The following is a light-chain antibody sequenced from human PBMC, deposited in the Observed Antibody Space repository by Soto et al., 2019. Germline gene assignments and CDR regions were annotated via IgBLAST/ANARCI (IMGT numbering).Light chain of an antibody. J-gene: IGKJ1*01. V-gene: IGKV3-15*01. CDR2: GAS. CDR1: QRVRSN. CDR3: QHYNNWPPWT. Sequence: EIVMTQSPVTLSVSPGERATLSCRASQRVRSNLAWYQQKPGQAHRLLIYGASTRATGVPARFSGSGSGTEFTLTISSLQSEDFAVYYCQHYNNWPPWTFGQGTKVEIK.